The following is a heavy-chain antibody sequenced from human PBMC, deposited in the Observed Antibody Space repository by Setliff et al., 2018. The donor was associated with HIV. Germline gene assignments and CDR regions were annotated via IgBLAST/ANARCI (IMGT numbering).Heavy chain of an antibody. CDR3: ARRYYDILTGMDCFNY. Sequence: SETLSLTCTVSGGSVSNYYWTWIRQSAGKGLEWIGHINTSGSTEYNPALKSRLTMSVDSSGNQFSLTLTSVTAADTAVYYCARRYYDILTGMDCFNYWGQGTLVTVSS. CDR2: INTSGST. D-gene: IGHD3-9*01. CDR1: GGSVSNYY. V-gene: IGHV4-4*07. J-gene: IGHJ4*02.